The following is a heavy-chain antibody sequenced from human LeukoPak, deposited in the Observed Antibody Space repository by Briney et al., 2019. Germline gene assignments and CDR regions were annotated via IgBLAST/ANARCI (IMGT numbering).Heavy chain of an antibody. CDR3: ARGHYSSSWYVFDY. D-gene: IGHD6-13*01. V-gene: IGHV4-61*05. CDR2: IYYSGNT. Sequence: SETLSLTCTVSGGSISSSSYYWGWIRQPPGKGLEWIGYIYYSGNTNYNPSLKSRVTISIDTPKNQFPLKLSSVTAADTAVYYCARGHYSSSWYVFDYWGQGTLVTVSS. J-gene: IGHJ4*02. CDR1: GGSISSSSYY.